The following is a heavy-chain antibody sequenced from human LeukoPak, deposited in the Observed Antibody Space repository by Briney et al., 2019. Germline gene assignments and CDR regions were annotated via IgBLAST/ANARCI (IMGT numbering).Heavy chain of an antibody. Sequence: SVTLSLTCTVSGGFINSYYWSWIRQPPGKGLEWIGYIYYSGSTEYNPSLKSRVTISGDTSKNQFSLKMSSVTAADTAVYYCARARDGHINNWFDPWGQGTLVTGSS. CDR3: ARARDGHINNWFDP. D-gene: IGHD5-24*01. V-gene: IGHV4-59*01. CDR2: IYYSGST. J-gene: IGHJ5*02. CDR1: GGFINSYY.